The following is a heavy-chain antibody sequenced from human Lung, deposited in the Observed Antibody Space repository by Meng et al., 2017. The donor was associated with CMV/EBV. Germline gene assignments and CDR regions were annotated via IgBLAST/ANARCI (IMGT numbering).Heavy chain of an antibody. D-gene: IGHD4/OR15-4a*01. J-gene: IGHJ4*02. CDR2: ISVDNGDT. V-gene: IGHV1-18*01. Sequence: SVXVSXKTSGYSFTSFGITWVRPAPGRGLEWMGLISVDNGDTNYAEDFQDRVTMTTDIYRNTAYMELWSLRFDDTAFYYCVRGERDYRCDYGGQGTMVTVSS. CDR1: GYSFTSFG. CDR3: VRGERDYRCDY.